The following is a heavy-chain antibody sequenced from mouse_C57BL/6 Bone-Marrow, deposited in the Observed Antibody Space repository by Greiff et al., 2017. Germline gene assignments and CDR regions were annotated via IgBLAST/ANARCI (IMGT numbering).Heavy chain of an antibody. CDR3: ARNDYDRFAY. CDR2: IDPSDSYT. V-gene: IGHV1-69*01. D-gene: IGHD2-4*01. J-gene: IGHJ3*01. Sequence: QVQLQQPGAELVMPGASVKLSCKASGYTFTSYWMHWVKQRPGQGLEWIGEIDPSDSYTNYNQKFKGKSTLTVDKSSSTAYMQLSSLTSEDSAVYYCARNDYDRFAYWGQGTLVTFSA. CDR1: GYTFTSYW.